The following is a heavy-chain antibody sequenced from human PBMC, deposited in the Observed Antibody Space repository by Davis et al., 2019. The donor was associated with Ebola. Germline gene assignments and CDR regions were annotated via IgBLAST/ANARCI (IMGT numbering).Heavy chain of an antibody. CDR1: VITFSSYA. D-gene: IGHD6-13*01. Sequence: PGGSLRLSCTDSVITFSSYAMTWVRQAPGKGLEWVSAISGSGGSTYYADSVKGRFTISRDNSRSTLYLQMNSLRAEDTAVYYCAKDPQQIQYYYQGMDVWGRGTTVTVSS. J-gene: IGHJ6*04. CDR3: AKDPQQIQYYYQGMDV. V-gene: IGHV3-23*01. CDR2: ISGSGGST.